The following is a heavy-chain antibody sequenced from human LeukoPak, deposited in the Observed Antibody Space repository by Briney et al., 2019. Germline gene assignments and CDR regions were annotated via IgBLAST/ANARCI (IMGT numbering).Heavy chain of an antibody. J-gene: IGHJ4*02. V-gene: IGHV1-2*02. Sequence: ASVTVSCRASGFSLIVYYMHWVRQAPGQGLEWMGWIDPKSGGTSSAQSFQGRLTMTSGTSISTVYMELSGLRSDDTATYYCARGPVWGLDYWGLGTLVTVSS. CDR1: GFSLIVYY. D-gene: IGHD7-27*01. CDR2: IDPKSGGT. CDR3: ARGPVWGLDY.